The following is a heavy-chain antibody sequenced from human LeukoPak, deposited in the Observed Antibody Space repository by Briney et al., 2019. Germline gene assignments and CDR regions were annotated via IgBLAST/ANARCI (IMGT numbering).Heavy chain of an antibody. V-gene: IGHV4-34*01. CDR3: ARGPVTYDYVWGSYRSSYYFDY. D-gene: IGHD3-16*02. J-gene: IGHJ4*02. Sequence: SETLSLTCAVYGGSFSGYYWSWIRQPPGKGLEWIGEINLSGSTNYNPSLKSRVTISVDTSKNQFSLKLSSVTAADTAVYYCARGPVTYDYVWGSYRSSYYFDYWGQGTLVTVSS. CDR2: INLSGST. CDR1: GGSFSGYY.